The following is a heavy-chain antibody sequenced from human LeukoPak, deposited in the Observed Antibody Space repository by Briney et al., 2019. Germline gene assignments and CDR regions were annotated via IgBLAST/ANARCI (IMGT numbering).Heavy chain of an antibody. D-gene: IGHD2-15*01. CDR2: ISYDGGNK. CDR1: GFTFSSYA. V-gene: IGHV3-30-3*01. Sequence: GGYLRRYCAASGFTFSSYAMHWVRQAPGKGLEWVAVISYDGGNKYYADSVKGRFTISRDNSKNTLYLQMNSLRAEDTAVYYCARDPCSGGSCYRNFDYWGQGTLVTVSS. CDR3: ARDPCSGGSCYRNFDY. J-gene: IGHJ4*02.